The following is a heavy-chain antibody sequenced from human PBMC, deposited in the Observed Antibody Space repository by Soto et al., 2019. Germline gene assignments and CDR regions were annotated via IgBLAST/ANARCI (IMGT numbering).Heavy chain of an antibody. CDR3: ASRDPGTSVDY. CDR2: IYRTGST. J-gene: IGHJ4*02. Sequence: QVQLQESGPGLVKPSGTLSLTCAVSGGSFTSNNWWTWVRQPPGQGLAWIGEIYRTGSTNYTPSLKGRVTISLDKSENQFSLKVTSLTAADTAVYYCASRDPGTSVDYWGQGTLVTVSS. CDR1: GGSFTSNNW. D-gene: IGHD1-7*01. V-gene: IGHV4-4*02.